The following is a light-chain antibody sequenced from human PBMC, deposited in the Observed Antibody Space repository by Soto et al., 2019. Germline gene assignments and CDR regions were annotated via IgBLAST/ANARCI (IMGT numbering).Light chain of an antibody. J-gene: IGLJ2*01. CDR2: EVS. V-gene: IGLV2-14*01. CDR1: SSDVGGYNY. Sequence: QSVLTQPASVSGSPGQSITISCIGTSSDVGGYNYVSWYQQHPGKAPKLMIYEVSNRPSGVSNRFSGSKSGNTASLTISGLQAEDEADYYCSSYTSSTTVFFGGGTKLTVL. CDR3: SSYTSSTTVF.